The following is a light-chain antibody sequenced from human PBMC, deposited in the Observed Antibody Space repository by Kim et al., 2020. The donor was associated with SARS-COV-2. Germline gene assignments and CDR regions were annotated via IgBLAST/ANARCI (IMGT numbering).Light chain of an antibody. V-gene: IGLV1-40*01. CDR2: GNT. J-gene: IGLJ2*01. CDR1: NSNIGAGYD. Sequence: GTRVTISCTGNNSNIGAGYDVHWYQQLPGTAPKLLIYGNTNRPSGVPDRFSGSKSGTSASLAITGLQAEDEADYYCQSYDSSLRGVFGGGTQLTVL. CDR3: QSYDSSLRGV.